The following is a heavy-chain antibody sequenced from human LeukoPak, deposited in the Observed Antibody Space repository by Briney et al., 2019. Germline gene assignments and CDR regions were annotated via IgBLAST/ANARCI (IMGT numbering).Heavy chain of an antibody. Sequence: PSETLSLTCSVSGGDITTSIRSIGSYYWSWLRQPPGKGLEWISYIYDSGSANYNPSLKSRVTISVDTSKNQFSLKLSSVTAADTAVYYCARHEYSSFGDYWGQGTLVTVSS. D-gene: IGHD6-6*01. V-gene: IGHV4-59*08. J-gene: IGHJ4*02. CDR2: IYDSGSA. CDR3: ARHEYSSFGDY. CDR1: GGDITTSIRSIGSYY.